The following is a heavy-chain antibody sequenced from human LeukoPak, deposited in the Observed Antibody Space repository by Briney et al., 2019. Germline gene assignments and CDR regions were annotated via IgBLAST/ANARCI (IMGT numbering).Heavy chain of an antibody. Sequence: GGSLRLSCAASGFTFSSYWMHWVRQAPGKGLVWVSRIKSDGNTNYADSVKGRFTISRDNAKNSLYLQMNSLRAEDTAVYYCAREDGGNCDYWGQGTLVTVSS. CDR3: AREDGGNCDY. CDR2: IKSDGNT. V-gene: IGHV3-74*01. J-gene: IGHJ4*02. D-gene: IGHD4-23*01. CDR1: GFTFSSYW.